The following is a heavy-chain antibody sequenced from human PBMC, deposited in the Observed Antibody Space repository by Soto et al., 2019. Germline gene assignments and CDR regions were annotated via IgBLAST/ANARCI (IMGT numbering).Heavy chain of an antibody. J-gene: IGHJ6*03. V-gene: IGHV1-18*01. D-gene: IGHD3-10*02. Sequence: QVQLVQSGAEVKKTGASLKVSCKASGYTFSNFGVSWVRQAPGQGLEWIGWINPDNGDTNYGQKFQGRATMTTDTFTNTAYMEVRGLRSDATAVYYCARGVRVSAYLDYYMDVWGEGTTVTVSS. CDR1: GYTFSNFG. CDR3: ARGVRVSAYLDYYMDV. CDR2: INPDNGDT.